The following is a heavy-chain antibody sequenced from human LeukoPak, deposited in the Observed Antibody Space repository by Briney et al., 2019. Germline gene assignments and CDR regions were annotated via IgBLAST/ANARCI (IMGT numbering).Heavy chain of an antibody. D-gene: IGHD2-15*01. V-gene: IGHV5-51*01. CDR3: ARHKCSGGSCYPLDY. CDR1: GYSFTSYW. Sequence: GESLKISCKGSGYSFTSYWIGWVRQMPGKGLEWMGIIYPGDSDTRYSPSFQGQVTISADKSISTAYLQWSSLKASDTAMHYCARHKCSGGSCYPLDYWGQGTLVTVSS. J-gene: IGHJ4*02. CDR2: IYPGDSDT.